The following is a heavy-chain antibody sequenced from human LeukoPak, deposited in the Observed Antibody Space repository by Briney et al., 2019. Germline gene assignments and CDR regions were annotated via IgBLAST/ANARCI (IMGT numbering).Heavy chain of an antibody. D-gene: IGHD3-3*01. CDR3: ARDGPYDFWSGYYTGGYYYYYMDV. V-gene: IGHV3-11*04. CDR2: IDTSGSLM. CDR1: SFTFSDYY. J-gene: IGHJ6*03. Sequence: GGSLRLSCAASSFTFSDYYMTWIRQAPGKGLEWLSYIDTSGSLMYYADSVKGRFTISRDNAKNSLYLQMNSLRAEDTAVYYCARDGPYDFWSGYYTGGYYYYYMDVWGKGTTVTVSS.